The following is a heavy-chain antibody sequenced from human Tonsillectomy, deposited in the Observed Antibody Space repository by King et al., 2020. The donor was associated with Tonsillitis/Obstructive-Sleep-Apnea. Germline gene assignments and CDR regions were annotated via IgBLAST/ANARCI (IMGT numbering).Heavy chain of an antibody. J-gene: IGHJ4*02. D-gene: IGHD2-2*01. Sequence: QLVQSGAEVKKPGSSVKVSCKASGGTFSSYAISWVRQAPGQGLEWMGRIIPILGIANYAQKFQGRVTITADKSTSTAYMELSSLRSEDTAVYYCARETREIVVVPAATFDYWGQGTLVTVSS. CDR2: IIPILGIA. CDR3: ARETREIVVVPAATFDY. CDR1: GGTFSSYA. V-gene: IGHV1-69*04.